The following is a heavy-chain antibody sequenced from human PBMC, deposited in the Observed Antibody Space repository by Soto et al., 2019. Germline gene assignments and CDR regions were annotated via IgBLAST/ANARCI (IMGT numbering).Heavy chain of an antibody. D-gene: IGHD3-10*01. Sequence: QVQLVESGGGVVQPGRSLRLSCAASGFTFSSYAMHWVRQAPGKGLEWVAVISYDGSNKYYADSVKGRFTISRDNSKNKLYLQMNSLRAEDTAVYYCASTHSWFGIRESLDYWGQGTLVTVSS. J-gene: IGHJ4*02. CDR1: GFTFSSYA. CDR3: ASTHSWFGIRESLDY. CDR2: ISYDGSNK. V-gene: IGHV3-30-3*01.